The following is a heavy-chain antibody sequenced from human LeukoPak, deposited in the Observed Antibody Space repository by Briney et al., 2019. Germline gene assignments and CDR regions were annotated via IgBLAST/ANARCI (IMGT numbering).Heavy chain of an antibody. CDR2: IWYDGSNK. V-gene: IGHV3-33*01. CDR3: ARGRADIVVLDY. J-gene: IGHJ4*02. D-gene: IGHD2-15*01. CDR1: GFTLTIYA. Sequence: RSLRLSRAPSGFTLTIYAMRSGRPTPGKGREWVAVIWYDGSNKYYADSAKGRFTISRDNSKNTMYLQMNSLRAEDTAVYYCARGRADIVVLDYWGQGTLVTVSS.